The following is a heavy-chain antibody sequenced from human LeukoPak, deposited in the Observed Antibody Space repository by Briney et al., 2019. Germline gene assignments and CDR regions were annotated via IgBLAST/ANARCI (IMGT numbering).Heavy chain of an antibody. CDR1: GFTFSTYG. CDR3: ARGTGYYYYGMDV. J-gene: IGHJ6*02. V-gene: IGHV3-33*01. D-gene: IGHD7-27*01. CDR2: IWYDGSDK. Sequence: GGSLRLSCAASGFTFSTYGMHWVRQAPGKGLEWVAFIWYDGSDKYHADSVKGRFAISRDNSKNTLYLQMNSLRAEDTAVYYCARGTGYYYYGMDVWGQGTTVTVSS.